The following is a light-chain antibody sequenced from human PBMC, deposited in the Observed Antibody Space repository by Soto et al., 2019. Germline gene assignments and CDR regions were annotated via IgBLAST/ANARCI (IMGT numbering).Light chain of an antibody. CDR2: GAS. CDR1: QSVSSN. J-gene: IGKJ5*01. CDR3: QQYNNWPFT. V-gene: IGKV3-15*01. Sequence: EIVMTQSPATLSVSPGERATLSCRASQSVSSNLAWYQQKPGQAPRLLIYGASTRATGIPARFSGSGSGTEFTLTISSLQSEDFAVYYCQQYNNWPFTFDQRTRLAIK.